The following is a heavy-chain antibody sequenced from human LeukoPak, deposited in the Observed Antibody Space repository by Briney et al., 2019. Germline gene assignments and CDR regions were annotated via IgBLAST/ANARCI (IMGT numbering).Heavy chain of an antibody. V-gene: IGHV4-4*07. J-gene: IGHJ5*02. CDR1: GGSISSYY. CDR2: IYTSGST. CDR3: ARHRSITMIVYWFDP. Sequence: PSETLSLTCTVSGGSISSYYWSWIRQPAGKGLEWIGRIYTSGSTNYNPSLKSRVTMSVDTSKNQFSLKLSSVTAADTAVYYCARHRSITMIVYWFDPWGQGTLVTVSS. D-gene: IGHD3-22*01.